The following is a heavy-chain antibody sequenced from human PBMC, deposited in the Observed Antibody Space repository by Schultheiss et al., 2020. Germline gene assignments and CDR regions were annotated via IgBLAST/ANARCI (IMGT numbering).Heavy chain of an antibody. Sequence: GGSLRLSCAASGFTFSSYAMSWVRQAPGKGLEWVSAISGSGGSTYYADSVKGRFTISRDNSKNTLYLQMNSLRAEDTAVYYCAREGGRWSSSWHNYFDYWGQGTLVTVSS. D-gene: IGHD6-13*01. CDR3: AREGGRWSSSWHNYFDY. V-gene: IGHV3-23*01. J-gene: IGHJ4*02. CDR2: ISGSGGST. CDR1: GFTFSSYA.